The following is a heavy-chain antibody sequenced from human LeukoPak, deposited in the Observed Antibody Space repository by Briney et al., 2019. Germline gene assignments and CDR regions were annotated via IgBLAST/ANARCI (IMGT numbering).Heavy chain of an antibody. D-gene: IGHD3-9*01. CDR3: ARDGYFDWLFPTGMDV. Sequence: GSLRLSCAASGFTFSSYAMSWVRQAPGKGLEWVSAISGSGGSTYYADSVKGRFTISRDNSKNTLYLQMNSLRAEDTAVYYCARDGYFDWLFPTGMDVWGQGTTVTVSS. CDR1: GFTFSSYA. J-gene: IGHJ6*02. V-gene: IGHV3-23*01. CDR2: ISGSGGST.